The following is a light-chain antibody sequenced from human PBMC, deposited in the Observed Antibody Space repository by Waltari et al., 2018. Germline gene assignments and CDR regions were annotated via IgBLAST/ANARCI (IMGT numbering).Light chain of an antibody. V-gene: IGLV2-14*03. J-gene: IGLJ3*02. CDR3: SSYTSSNTWV. CDR2: DVS. CDR1: SSDVGRYNF. Sequence: QSALTQPASVSGSPGQSITISCIGTSSDVGRYNFVSWYQQHPGKAPKLIIYDVSKRPSGVFSRFSGSKSGNTASLTISGLQAEDEADYYCSSYTSSNTWVFGGGTKLTVL.